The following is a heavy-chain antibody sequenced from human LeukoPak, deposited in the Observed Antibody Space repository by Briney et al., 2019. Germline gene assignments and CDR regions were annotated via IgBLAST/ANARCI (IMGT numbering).Heavy chain of an antibody. Sequence: GGSLRLSCAASGFSFSSYWMHWVRQAPGKGLVWVSRINSDGSSTSYADSVKGRFTISRDNAKNTLSLQMNSLRAGDTAVYYCARDGPAMVPLDYWGQGTLVIVSS. D-gene: IGHD5-18*01. CDR3: ARDGPAMVPLDY. V-gene: IGHV3-74*01. CDR1: GFSFSSYW. CDR2: INSDGSST. J-gene: IGHJ4*02.